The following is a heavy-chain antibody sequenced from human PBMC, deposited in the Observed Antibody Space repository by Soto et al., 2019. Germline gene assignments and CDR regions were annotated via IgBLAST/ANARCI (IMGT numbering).Heavy chain of an antibody. V-gene: IGHV3-23*01. Sequence: EVQLLESGGGLVQPGGSLRLSCAASGFTFSSYAMSWVRQAPGKGLEWVSAISGSGGSTYYADSVKGRFTISRDNSKNTLYVQMNSLRAEDTAVDYCARGRYGNRGRGWFDPGGQGTLVTVSS. D-gene: IGHD6-13*01. CDR2: ISGSGGST. CDR1: GFTFSSYA. J-gene: IGHJ5*02. CDR3: ARGRYGNRGRGWFDP.